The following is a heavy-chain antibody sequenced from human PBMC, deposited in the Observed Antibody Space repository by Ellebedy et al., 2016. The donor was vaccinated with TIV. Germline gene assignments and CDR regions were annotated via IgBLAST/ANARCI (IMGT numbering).Heavy chain of an antibody. V-gene: IGHV1-2*02. Sequence: ASVKVSCKASGYTFTANYVHWARQAPGQGPEWMGWINPDSGVTNFAQELQGRVTMTRDTSINTVYMDLQRLEADDRAVYYCARVRRGSSGMDVWGQGTTVTVSS. CDR2: INPDSGVT. D-gene: IGHD6-13*01. CDR3: ARVRRGSSGMDV. J-gene: IGHJ6*02. CDR1: GYTFTANY.